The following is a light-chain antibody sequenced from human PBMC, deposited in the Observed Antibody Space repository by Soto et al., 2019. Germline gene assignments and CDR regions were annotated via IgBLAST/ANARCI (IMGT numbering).Light chain of an antibody. CDR3: QQYNNCRMYT. V-gene: IGKV3-15*01. CDR1: RGISSY. CDR2: GAS. Sequence: ETVLTQSPATLSLSPGERATLSCRASRGISSYLGWYQQKPGQPPRLLIYGASTRATGVPARFSGSGSGTEFTLTISSLQSEDFAVYYCQQYNNCRMYTFGQGTKVDIK. J-gene: IGKJ2*01.